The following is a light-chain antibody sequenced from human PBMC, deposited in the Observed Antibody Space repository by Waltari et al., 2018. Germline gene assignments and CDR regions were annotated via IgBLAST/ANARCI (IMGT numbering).Light chain of an antibody. V-gene: IGLV3-1*01. CDR2: QDS. Sequence: SYELTQPPSVSVSPGQTASITCSGDKLGDKYACWSQQKPGQSPVLVIYQDSKRPSGIPARFSGANSGNTATLTISGTQAMDEADYYCQAWDSSTVVFGGGTKLTVL. J-gene: IGLJ2*01. CDR3: QAWDSSTVV. CDR1: KLGDKY.